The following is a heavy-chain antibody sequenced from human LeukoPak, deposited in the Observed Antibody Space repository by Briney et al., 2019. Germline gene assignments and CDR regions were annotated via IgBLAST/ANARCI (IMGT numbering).Heavy chain of an antibody. CDR3: ARAAAGLDY. V-gene: IGHV3-30*03. Sequence: PGGSLRLSCAASGFTFSTYGMHWVRQAPGKGLEWVAVISYHGTNKNYADSVKGRFTISRDNAKNSLYLQMNSLRAEDTAVYYCARAAAGLDYWGQGTLVTVSS. CDR1: GFTFSTYG. J-gene: IGHJ4*02. D-gene: IGHD6-13*01. CDR2: ISYHGTNK.